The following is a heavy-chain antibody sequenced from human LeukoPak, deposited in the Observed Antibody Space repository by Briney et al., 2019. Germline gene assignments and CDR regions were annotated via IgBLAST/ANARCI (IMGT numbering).Heavy chain of an antibody. CDR1: GGSISSGGYS. CDR2: IYHSGST. CDR3: ARANSSGFPSDY. Sequence: SQTLSLTCAVSGGSISSGGYSWSWIRHPPGKALEWIGYIYHSGSTYYNPSLKSRVTISVDRSKNQFSLKLSSVTAADTAVYYCARANSSGFPSDYWDQGTLVTVSS. V-gene: IGHV4-30-2*01. J-gene: IGHJ4*02. D-gene: IGHD3-22*01.